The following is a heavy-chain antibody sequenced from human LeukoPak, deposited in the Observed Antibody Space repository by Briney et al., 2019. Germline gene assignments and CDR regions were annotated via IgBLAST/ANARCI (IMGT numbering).Heavy chain of an antibody. J-gene: IGHJ4*02. CDR1: GFTFSTYW. D-gene: IGHD1-26*01. CDR2: INTNSGSI. Sequence: GGSLRLSCAVSGFTFSTYWMSWVRQAPGKGPEWVSAINTNSGSIYYTDSVKGRFTTSRDNSKNTLYLQMNDLRPEDTAVYSCAKQSPYGGRFGVDDDWGRGTLVTVSS. CDR3: AKQSPYGGRFGVDDD. V-gene: IGHV3-23*01.